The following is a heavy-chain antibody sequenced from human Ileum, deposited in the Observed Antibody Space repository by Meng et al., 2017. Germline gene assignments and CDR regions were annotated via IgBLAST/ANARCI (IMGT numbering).Heavy chain of an antibody. CDR1: GFSLATSGVS. V-gene: IGHV2-5*02. J-gene: IGHJ4*02. CDR3: AHSPQGYFDY. CDR2: IYWDDDK. Sequence: QITLKETGPALVKATRTLNLTFHFSGFSLATSGVSVAWIRQAPGEALEWLALIYWDDDKRYSPSLKNRLAITKDTSKNQVVLTMTNMDPMDTGTYYCAHSPQGYFDYWGPGTLVTVSS.